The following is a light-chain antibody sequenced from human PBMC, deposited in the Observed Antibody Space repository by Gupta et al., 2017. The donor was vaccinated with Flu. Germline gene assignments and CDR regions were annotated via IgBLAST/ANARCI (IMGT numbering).Light chain of an antibody. Sequence: GTLSLSPGERATLSCRASQSIINNFLAWFQQKPGQAPRLLIYGASCRATGIPDRFSGSGSGTDFTLTISGLEPEDFAVYYCQHEDSTPRTFGQGTIVEIK. CDR1: QSIINNF. CDR3: QHEDSTPRT. CDR2: GAS. J-gene: IGKJ1*01. V-gene: IGKV3-20*01.